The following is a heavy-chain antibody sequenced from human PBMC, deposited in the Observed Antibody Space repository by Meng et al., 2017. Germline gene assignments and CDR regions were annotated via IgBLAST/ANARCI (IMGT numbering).Heavy chain of an antibody. CDR1: GYTFTGYY. V-gene: IGHV1-2*06. CDR2: INPNSGGT. J-gene: IGHJ4*02. D-gene: IGHD3-10*01. CDR3: ARGLYGSGSPREYFDY. Sequence: QGQVVQSGAEEKKPGASVKVSCKASGYTFTGYYMHWVRQAPGQGLEWMGRINPNSGGTNYAQKFQGRVTMTRDTSISTAYMELSRLRSDDTAVYYCARGLYGSGSPREYFDYWGQGTLVTVSS.